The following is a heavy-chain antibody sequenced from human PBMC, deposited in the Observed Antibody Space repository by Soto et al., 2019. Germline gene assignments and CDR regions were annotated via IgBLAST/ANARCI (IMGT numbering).Heavy chain of an antibody. CDR3: ATMTTVTEDGNWFDP. Sequence: QLQLQESGPGLVKPSETLSLTCTVSGGSISSSSYYWGWSRQPPGKGLEWIGSIYYSGSTYYNPSLKSRVTISVDTSKNQFSLKLSSVTAADTAVYYCATMTTVTEDGNWFDPWGQGTLVTVSS. V-gene: IGHV4-39*01. J-gene: IGHJ5*02. D-gene: IGHD4-17*01. CDR1: GGSISSSSYY. CDR2: IYYSGST.